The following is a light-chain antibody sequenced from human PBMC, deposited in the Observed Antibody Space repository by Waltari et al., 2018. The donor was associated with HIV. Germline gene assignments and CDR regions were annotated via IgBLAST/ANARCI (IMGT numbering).Light chain of an antibody. CDR2: SNN. CDR3: AAWDDSLNGPV. V-gene: IGLV1-44*01. Sequence: QSVLTQPPSASGTPGQRVTVSCSGSRSNIGSNTVNWYQQLPGTAPKPLIYSNNQRPSGFPARFSGSKSGTSASLAISGLQSEDEADYYCAAWDDSLNGPVFGGGTKLTVL. CDR1: RSNIGSNT. J-gene: IGLJ3*02.